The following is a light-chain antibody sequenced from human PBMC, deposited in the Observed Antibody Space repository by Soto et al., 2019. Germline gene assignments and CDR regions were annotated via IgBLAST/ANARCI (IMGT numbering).Light chain of an antibody. CDR1: QGISTY. J-gene: IGKJ4*01. V-gene: IGKV1-17*01. Sequence: IQMTQSPSALSATVGDSVPLNCRASQGISTYLNCYQQKPGKAPKLLIYAASSLQSGVPSRFSGSGSGTEFTLTISSLQPEDFATYYCLQHNSYPLTFGGGTKVDI. CDR3: LQHNSYPLT. CDR2: AAS.